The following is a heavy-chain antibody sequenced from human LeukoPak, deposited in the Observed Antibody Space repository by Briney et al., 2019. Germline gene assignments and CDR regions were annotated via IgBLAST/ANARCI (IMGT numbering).Heavy chain of an antibody. J-gene: IGHJ4*02. V-gene: IGHV3-21*01. Sequence: PGGPLRLSCAASGFTFSSYSMNWVRQAPGKGLEWVSSISSSSSYIYYADSVKGRFTISRDNAKNSLYLQMNSLRAEDTAVYYCARDPIVVVTAGGYFDYWGQGTLVTVSS. CDR2: ISSSSSYI. D-gene: IGHD2-21*02. CDR1: GFTFSSYS. CDR3: ARDPIVVVTAGGYFDY.